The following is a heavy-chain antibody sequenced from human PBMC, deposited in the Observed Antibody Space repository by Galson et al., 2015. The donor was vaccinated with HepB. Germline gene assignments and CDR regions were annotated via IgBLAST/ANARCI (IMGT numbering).Heavy chain of an antibody. CDR3: ARDPQAIVGATWGGGWFDP. V-gene: IGHV3-7*05. J-gene: IGHJ5*02. CDR2: IKQDGSEK. D-gene: IGHD1-26*01. CDR1: GFTFSRYR. Sequence: SLRLSCAASGFTFSRYRMNWVRQAPGKGLEWVANIKQDGSEKYYVDSVKGRSTISRDNVKNSLYLQMNSLTDEDTAIYYCARDPQAIVGATWGGGWFDPWGQGTLVTVSS.